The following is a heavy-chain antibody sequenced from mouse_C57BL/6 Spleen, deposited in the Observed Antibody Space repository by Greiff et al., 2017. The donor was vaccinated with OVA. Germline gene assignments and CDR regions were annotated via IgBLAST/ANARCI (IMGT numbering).Heavy chain of an antibody. Sequence: VESGEGLVKPGGSLKLSCAASGFTFSSYAMSWVRQTPEKRLEWVAYISSGGDYIYYADTVKGRFTISRDNARNTLYLQMSSLKSEDTAMYYCTRDGDSSGTLDYWGQGTTLTVSS. J-gene: IGHJ2*01. V-gene: IGHV5-9-1*02. CDR3: TRDGDSSGTLDY. D-gene: IGHD3-2*02. CDR1: GFTFSSYA. CDR2: ISSGGDYI.